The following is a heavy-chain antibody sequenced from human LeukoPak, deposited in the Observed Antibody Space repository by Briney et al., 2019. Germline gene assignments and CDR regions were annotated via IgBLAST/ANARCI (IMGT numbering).Heavy chain of an antibody. CDR2: IYYSGST. J-gene: IGHJ3*02. CDR3: AREISQRLAAADAFDI. V-gene: IGHV4-59*01. CDR1: GGSISSYY. Sequence: SETLSLTCTVSGGSISSYYWSWIRQPPGKGLEWIGYIYYSGSTNYNPSLKSRVTISVDTSKNQFSLKLSSVTAADTAVYYCAREISQRLAAADAFDIWGQGTMVTVSS. D-gene: IGHD6-13*01.